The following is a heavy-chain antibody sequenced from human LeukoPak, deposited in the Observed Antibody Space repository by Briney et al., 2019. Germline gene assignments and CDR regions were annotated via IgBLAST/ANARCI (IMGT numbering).Heavy chain of an antibody. CDR3: AKFKYAGFDYYYYMDV. CDR1: GFTFSSYG. D-gene: IGHD2-2*01. J-gene: IGHJ6*03. Sequence: GGSLRLSCAASGFTFSSYGMHWVRQAPGKGLEWVAFIRYDGSNKYYADSVKGRFTISRDNSKNTLYLQMNSLRAEDTAVYYCAKFKYAGFDYYYYMDVWGKGTTVTISS. V-gene: IGHV3-30*02. CDR2: IRYDGSNK.